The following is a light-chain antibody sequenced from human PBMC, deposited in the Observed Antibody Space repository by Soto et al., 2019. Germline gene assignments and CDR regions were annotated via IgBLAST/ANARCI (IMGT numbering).Light chain of an antibody. Sequence: EIVLTQSPATLSSSPGETATLSCRASQYVGTRLAWYQHKPGQAPRLLIYQTSLRAAGIPARFSASGSGTDFTLTISDVQPEDFALYYCHQRQSWPRTFGQGTKVDI. J-gene: IGKJ1*01. V-gene: IGKV3-11*01. CDR3: HQRQSWPRT. CDR2: QTS. CDR1: QYVGTR.